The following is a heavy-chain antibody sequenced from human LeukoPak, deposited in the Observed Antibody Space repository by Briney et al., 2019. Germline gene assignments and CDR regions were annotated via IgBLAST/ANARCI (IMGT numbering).Heavy chain of an antibody. CDR1: GFTFSNYG. CDR3: AKSGIYSYRSDWYDDY. D-gene: IGHD6-19*01. V-gene: IGHV3-23*01. J-gene: IGHJ4*02. Sequence: SGGSLRLSCAASGFTFSNYGMSWVRQAPGKGLEWVSAISGSGLSTNYADSVQGRFTISRDNSKNTLYLQMNSLRAEDTAVYYCAKSGIYSYRSDWYDDYWGQGTLVTVSS. CDR2: ISGSGLST.